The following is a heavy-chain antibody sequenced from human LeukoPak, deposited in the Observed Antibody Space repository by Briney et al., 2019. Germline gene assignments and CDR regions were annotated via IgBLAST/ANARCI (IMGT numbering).Heavy chain of an antibody. CDR3: ARVVVTAISWFDP. CDR1: GGSISSYY. D-gene: IGHD2-21*02. J-gene: IGHJ5*02. Sequence: SETLSLTCTVSGGSISSYYWSWIRQPPGKGLEWIGYIYYSGSTNYNPSLKSRVTISVDTSKNQFSLKLSSVTAADTAVYYCARVVVTAISWFDPWGQGTLVTVSS. CDR2: IYYSGST. V-gene: IGHV4-59*01.